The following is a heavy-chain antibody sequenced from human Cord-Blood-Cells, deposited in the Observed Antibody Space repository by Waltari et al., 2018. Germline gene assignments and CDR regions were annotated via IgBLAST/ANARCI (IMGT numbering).Heavy chain of an antibody. CDR1: GGTFSSYA. CDR2: IIHILGTA. CDR3: ARAPAKDPISWYFDL. Sequence: QVQLVQSGAEVKKTGSSVKVSCKASGGTFSSYAISWVRQAPGQGLEWMGGIIHILGTANYAQKFRGRVMITADESTSTAYVELGSLRSEDTAVYYCARAPAKDPISWYFDLWGRGTLVTVSS. V-gene: IGHV1-69*01. D-gene: IGHD2-2*01. J-gene: IGHJ2*01.